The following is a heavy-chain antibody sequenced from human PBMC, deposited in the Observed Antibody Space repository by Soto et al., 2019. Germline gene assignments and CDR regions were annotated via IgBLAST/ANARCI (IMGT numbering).Heavy chain of an antibody. CDR1: GESISSGDHY. J-gene: IGHJ6*02. D-gene: IGHD2-15*01. Sequence: SETLSLTCTVSGESISSGDHYWSWVRQSPGEGLEWIGFIYYSGNTYYNPSLKSRVSMSVDASNNQFSLKLNSVTAADTAVYYCARDAGYCNSVSCYPYNMDVWGQGTRVTVSS. CDR3: ARDAGYCNSVSCYPYNMDV. V-gene: IGHV4-30-4*01. CDR2: IYYSGNT.